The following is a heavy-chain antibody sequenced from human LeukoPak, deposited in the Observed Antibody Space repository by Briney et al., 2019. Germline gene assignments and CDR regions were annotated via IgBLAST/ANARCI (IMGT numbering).Heavy chain of an antibody. CDR2: MSNDGSYT. CDR3: ARDNWGSFDY. J-gene: IGHJ4*02. V-gene: IGHV3-74*01. CDR1: GFTFSSFA. D-gene: IGHD7-27*01. Sequence: GGSLRLSCSASGFTFSSFAMHWVRQAPGQGLEYVSHMSNDGSYTVYADSVKGRFTISRENAKNTVYLQMNSLRAEDTAVCYCARDNWGSFDYWGQGVLITVSS.